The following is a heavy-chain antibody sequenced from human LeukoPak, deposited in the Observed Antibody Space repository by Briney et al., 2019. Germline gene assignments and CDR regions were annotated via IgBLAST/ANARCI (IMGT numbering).Heavy chain of an antibody. J-gene: IGHJ5*02. CDR2: IKQDGSEK. CDR3: ARSLYFWSGSSS. Sequence: GGSLRLSCAASGFTFSNYWMNWVRQAPGKGLEWVANIKQDGSEKYHVDSVKGRFTIYRDNAKNSLYLQMNSLRAEDTAVYYCARSLYFWSGSSSWGQGTLVTVSS. CDR1: GFTFSNYW. V-gene: IGHV3-7*01. D-gene: IGHD3-3*01.